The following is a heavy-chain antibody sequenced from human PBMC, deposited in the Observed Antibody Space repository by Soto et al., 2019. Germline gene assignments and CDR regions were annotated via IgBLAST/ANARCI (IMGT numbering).Heavy chain of an antibody. V-gene: IGHV1-69*13. Sequence: SVKVSCKASGYTFTSYYMHWVRQAPGQGLEWMGGINPIVGTANYAQKFQGRVTITADESTSTAYMELSSLRSEDTAVYYCARSMTHDYGDYASVWGQGTLVTVSS. CDR1: GYTFTSYY. CDR3: ARSMTHDYGDYASV. D-gene: IGHD4-17*01. J-gene: IGHJ4*02. CDR2: INPIVGTA.